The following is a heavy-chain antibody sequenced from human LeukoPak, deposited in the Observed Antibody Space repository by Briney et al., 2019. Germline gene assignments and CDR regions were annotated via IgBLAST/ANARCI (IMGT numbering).Heavy chain of an antibody. CDR2: IYYSGST. J-gene: IGHJ3*02. CDR1: GGSISSGDYY. D-gene: IGHD3-10*01. V-gene: IGHV4-30-4*08. CDR3: ARGKEWFGEFDAFDI. Sequence: SETLSLTCTVSGGSISSGDYYWNWIRQPPGKGLEWIGYIYYSGSTYYNPSLKSRLSISVDTPKNQFSLQLSSVTAADTAVYYCARGKEWFGEFDAFDIWDQGTMVTVSS.